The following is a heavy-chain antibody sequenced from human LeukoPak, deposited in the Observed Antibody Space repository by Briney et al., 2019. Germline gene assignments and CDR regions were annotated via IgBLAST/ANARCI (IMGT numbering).Heavy chain of an antibody. V-gene: IGHV3-53*01. D-gene: IGHD3-22*01. CDR3: ASLGRPTYYYDSSGYYPAG. CDR1: GFTVSSNY. J-gene: IGHJ4*02. CDR2: IYSGGST. Sequence: GGSLRLSCGASGFTVSSNYMSWVRQAPGKGLEWVSVIYSGGSTYYADSVKGRFTISRDNSKNTPYLQMNSLRAEDTAVYYCASLGRPTYYYDSSGYYPAGWGQGTLVTVSS.